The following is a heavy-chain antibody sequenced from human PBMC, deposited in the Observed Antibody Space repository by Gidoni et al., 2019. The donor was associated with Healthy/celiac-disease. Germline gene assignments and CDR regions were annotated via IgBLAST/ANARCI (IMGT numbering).Heavy chain of an antibody. Sequence: QVQLQQSAAGPLMRPGTPSLTRAVYGWSFSGYYWNGIRQPPVKGLEWVGEINHSGSTNYNPSLKSRVTISVDTSKNKFSLRLRAVAAADTAVYYCARGGVAMAGTDYWGQGTLVTVSS. CDR1: GWSFSGYY. CDR3: ARGGVAMAGTDY. V-gene: IGHV4-34*01. J-gene: IGHJ4*02. CDR2: INHSGST. D-gene: IGHD6-19*01.